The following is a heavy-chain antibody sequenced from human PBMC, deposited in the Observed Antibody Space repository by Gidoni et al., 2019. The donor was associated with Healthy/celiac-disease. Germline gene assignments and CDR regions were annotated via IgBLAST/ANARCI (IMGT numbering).Heavy chain of an antibody. J-gene: IGHJ4*02. Sequence: QVQLQQWGAGLLKPSETLSLTCAVYGGSFSGYYWRWIRQPPGKGLEWIGEINHSGSTNYNPSLKSRVTISVDTSKNQFSLKLSSVTAADTAVYYCARGTERYYDFWSGPTGYFDYWGQGTLVTVSS. D-gene: IGHD3-3*01. CDR3: ARGTERYYDFWSGPTGYFDY. CDR1: GGSFSGYY. V-gene: IGHV4-34*01. CDR2: INHSGST.